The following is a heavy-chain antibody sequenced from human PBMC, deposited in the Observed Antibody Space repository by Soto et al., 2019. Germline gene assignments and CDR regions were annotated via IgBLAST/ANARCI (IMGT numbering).Heavy chain of an antibody. Sequence: ASVKVSCKASGYTFTSYGISWVRQAPGQGLEWMGWISAYNGNTNYAQKLQGRVTMTRNTSISTAYMELSSLRSEDTAVHYCASSYSSSSDGMDVWGQGTTVTVSS. CDR1: GYTFTSYG. D-gene: IGHD6-6*01. V-gene: IGHV1-18*04. CDR2: ISAYNGNT. CDR3: ASSYSSSSDGMDV. J-gene: IGHJ6*02.